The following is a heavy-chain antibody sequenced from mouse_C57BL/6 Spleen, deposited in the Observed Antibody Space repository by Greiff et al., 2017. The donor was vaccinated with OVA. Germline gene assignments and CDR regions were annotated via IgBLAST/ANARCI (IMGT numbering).Heavy chain of an antibody. CDR1: GFTFSSYG. V-gene: IGHV5-6*01. CDR3: ARQRDGYYAY. CDR2: ISSGGSYT. J-gene: IGHJ3*01. Sequence: EVNVVESGGDLVKPGGSLKLSCAASGFTFSSYGMSWVRQTPDKRLEWVATISSGGSYTYYPDSVKGRFTISRDNAKNTLYLQMSSLKSEDTAMYYCARQRDGYYAYWGQGTLVTVSA. D-gene: IGHD2-3*01.